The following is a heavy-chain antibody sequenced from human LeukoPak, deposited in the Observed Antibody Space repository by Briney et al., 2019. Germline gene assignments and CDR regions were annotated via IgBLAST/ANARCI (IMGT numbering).Heavy chain of an antibody. CDR1: GYTFTNYY. CDR3: ARDPRNRNDGFYYYMDV. Sequence: ASVKVSCKASGYTFTNYYIHWVRQAPGQGLEWMGVISPNGASTTYAQKLQGRVTVTRDTSTSTVYMELSSLRSEDTAMYYCARDPRNRNDGFYYYMDVWGQGTPVTVSS. J-gene: IGHJ6*03. V-gene: IGHV1-46*03. D-gene: IGHD1-1*01. CDR2: ISPNGAST.